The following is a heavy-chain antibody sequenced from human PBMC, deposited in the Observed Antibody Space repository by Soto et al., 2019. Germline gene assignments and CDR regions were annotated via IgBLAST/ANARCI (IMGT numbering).Heavy chain of an antibody. V-gene: IGHV1-69*01. D-gene: IGHD6-13*01. CDR3: ASGASRWYPYFFDS. J-gene: IGHJ4*02. CDR1: EGTFNSYA. Sequence: QAQVVQSGAEVRKPGSSVKVSCKASEGTFNSYAIAWVRQAPGQGLEWMGGIIPFYNTLNYAQKFQDRVTITADHSTNTVYMELSSLRSDDTAVYFCASGASRWYPYFFDSWAQGTLVTVSS. CDR2: IIPFYNTL.